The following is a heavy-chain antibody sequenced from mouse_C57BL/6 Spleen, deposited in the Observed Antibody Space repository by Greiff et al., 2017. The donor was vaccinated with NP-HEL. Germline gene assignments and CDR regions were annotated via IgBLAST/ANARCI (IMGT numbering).Heavy chain of an antibody. CDR3: ARHGSTTVYYFDY. CDR1: GFTFSSYG. J-gene: IGHJ2*01. V-gene: IGHV5-6*02. CDR2: ISSGGSYT. D-gene: IGHD1-1*01. Sequence: EVKLEESGGDLVKPGGSLKLSCAASGFTFSSYGMSWVRQTPDKRLEWVATISSGGSYTYYPDSVKGRFTISRDNAKNTLYLQMSSLKSEDTAMYYCARHGSTTVYYFDYWGQGTTLTVSS.